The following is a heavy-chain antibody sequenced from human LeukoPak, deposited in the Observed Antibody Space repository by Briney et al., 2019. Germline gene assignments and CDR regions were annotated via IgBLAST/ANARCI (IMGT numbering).Heavy chain of an antibody. Sequence: SVKVSCKASGGTFSSYAISWVRQAPGQGLEWMGGIIPIFGTANYAQKFQGRVTITTDESTSTAYMELRSLRSDDTAVYYCARENYYDSSGYYSYYYYMDVWGKGTTVAVSS. J-gene: IGHJ6*03. V-gene: IGHV1-69*05. CDR2: IIPIFGTA. CDR1: GGTFSSYA. D-gene: IGHD3-22*01. CDR3: ARENYYDSSGYYSYYYYMDV.